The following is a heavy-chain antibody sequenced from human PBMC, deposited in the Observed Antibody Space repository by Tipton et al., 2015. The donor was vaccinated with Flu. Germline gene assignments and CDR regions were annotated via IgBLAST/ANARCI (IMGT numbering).Heavy chain of an antibody. J-gene: IGHJ6*02. CDR3: ARDRGVDAFSSYHGLDV. D-gene: IGHD2-2*01. V-gene: IGHV4-39*07. CDR2: IDCSGTT. Sequence: GASINNCSSFWGWIRQPPGKGLEWIGNIDCSGTTYYNPSLKSRITMSIDTSKNHFSLKLTSVTAADTALYYCARDRGVDAFSSYHGLDVWGQGTTVTVSS. CDR1: GASINNCSSF.